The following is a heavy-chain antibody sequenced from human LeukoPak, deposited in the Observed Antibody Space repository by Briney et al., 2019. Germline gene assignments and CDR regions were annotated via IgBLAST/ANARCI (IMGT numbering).Heavy chain of an antibody. CDR1: GYTFTSYG. D-gene: IGHD3-10*01. Sequence: GASVKVSCKASGYTFTSYGISWVRQAPGQGLEWMGWISAYNGNTNYAQKLQGRVTMTTDTSTSTAYMELRSLRSDDTAVYYCARDPDHYGSGSYYGFDYWGRGTLVTVSS. CDR3: ARDPDHYGSGSYYGFDY. CDR2: ISAYNGNT. J-gene: IGHJ4*02. V-gene: IGHV1-18*01.